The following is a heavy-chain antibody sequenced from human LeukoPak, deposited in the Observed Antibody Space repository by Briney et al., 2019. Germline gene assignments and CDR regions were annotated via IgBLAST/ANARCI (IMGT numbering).Heavy chain of an antibody. D-gene: IGHD4-17*01. CDR3: ARGSPSTVVTLPQGNDY. Sequence: PSETLPLTCAVYGGSFSGYYWSWIRQPPGKGLEWIGEINHSGSTNYNPSLKSRVTISVDTSKNQFSLKLSSVTAADTAVYYCARGSPSTVVTLPQGNDYWGQGTLVTVSS. V-gene: IGHV4-34*01. J-gene: IGHJ4*02. CDR1: GGSFSGYY. CDR2: INHSGST.